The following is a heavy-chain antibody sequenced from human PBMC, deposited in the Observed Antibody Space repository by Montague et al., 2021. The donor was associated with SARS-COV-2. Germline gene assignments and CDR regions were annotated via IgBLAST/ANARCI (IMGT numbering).Heavy chain of an antibody. D-gene: IGHD5-18*01. V-gene: IGHV3-23*01. CDR1: GFSIRSYA. Sequence: SLRLSCAASGFSIRSYAMSWVRQAPGRGLEWVSAIADSSDSTCDSTYYADSVRGRFTNSRDNSKTTLYLQMNSLRAEDSAVYYCAKEGSRIQLWLHPGGSGLDVWGQGTTVSVSS. CDR3: AKEGSRIQLWLHPGGSGLDV. CDR2: IADSSDSTCDST. J-gene: IGHJ6*02.